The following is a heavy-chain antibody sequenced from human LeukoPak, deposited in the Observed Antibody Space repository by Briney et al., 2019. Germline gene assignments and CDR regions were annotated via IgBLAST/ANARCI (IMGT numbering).Heavy chain of an antibody. D-gene: IGHD2-2*01. CDR3: AKDHTKYSATSCQFNY. V-gene: IGHV3-21*01. Sequence: NPGGSLRLSCAASGFTFSSYAMSWVRQAPGKGLEWVSSITSSSIYIYYADSVKGRFTISRDNAKNSLYLQMNGLRAEDTAVYYCAKDHTKYSATSCQFNYWGQGTLVTVSS. CDR2: ITSSSIYI. CDR1: GFTFSSYA. J-gene: IGHJ4*02.